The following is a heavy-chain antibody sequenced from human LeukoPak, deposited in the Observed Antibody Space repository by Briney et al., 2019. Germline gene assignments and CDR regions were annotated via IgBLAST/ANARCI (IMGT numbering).Heavy chain of an antibody. D-gene: IGHD3-9*01. CDR3: ARGRLGYFDWFCDY. CDR1: GFTFGSYE. CDR2: ISSSGSTI. V-gene: IGHV3-48*03. Sequence: PGGSLRLSCAASGFTFGSYEMNWVRQAPGKGLEWVSYISSSGSTIYYADSVKGRFTISRDNAKNSLYLQMNSLRAEDTAVYYCARGRLGYFDWFCDYWGQGTLVTVSS. J-gene: IGHJ4*02.